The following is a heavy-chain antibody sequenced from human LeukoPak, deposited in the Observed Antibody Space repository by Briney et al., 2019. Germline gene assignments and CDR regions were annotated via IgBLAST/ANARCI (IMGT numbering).Heavy chain of an antibody. Sequence: GGSLRLSCAASGFTFSSYSMNWVRQAPGKGLEWVSYISSSSSTIYYADSVKGRFTISRDNAKNSLYLQMNSLRAEDTAVYYCAREGGGGVDGILTGYPPFDYWGQGTLVTVSS. CDR2: ISSSSSTI. CDR3: AREGGGGVDGILTGYPPFDY. D-gene: IGHD3-9*01. J-gene: IGHJ4*02. CDR1: GFTFSSYS. V-gene: IGHV3-48*04.